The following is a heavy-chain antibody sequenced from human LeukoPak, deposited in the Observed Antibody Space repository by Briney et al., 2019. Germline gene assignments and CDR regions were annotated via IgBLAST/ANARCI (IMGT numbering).Heavy chain of an antibody. V-gene: IGHV4-59*01. CDR2: IYDSGIT. Sequence: SETLSLTCTVSGGASSSYYWGWIRRPPGKGLEWIGYIYDSGITNYNPSLKSRVTISVDTSKTQFSLNLSSVTAADTAFYYCARGATATSGSYYTSYFDYWGQGTLVTVSS. CDR3: ARGATATSGSYYTSYFDY. J-gene: IGHJ4*02. D-gene: IGHD3-10*01. CDR1: GGASSSYY.